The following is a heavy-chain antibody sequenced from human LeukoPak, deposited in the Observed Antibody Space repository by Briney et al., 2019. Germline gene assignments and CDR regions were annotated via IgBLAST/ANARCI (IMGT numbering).Heavy chain of an antibody. CDR3: ARDLVVPAAFDL. CDR2: IYYSGST. Sequence: PSETLSLTCTVSGGSISSSSYYWGWIRQPPGKGLEWIGSIYYSGSTYYNPSLKSRVTISVDTSKNQFSLKLSSVTAADTAVYYCARDLVVPAAFDLWGRGTLVTVSS. J-gene: IGHJ2*01. D-gene: IGHD2-2*01. V-gene: IGHV4-39*07. CDR1: GGSISSSSYY.